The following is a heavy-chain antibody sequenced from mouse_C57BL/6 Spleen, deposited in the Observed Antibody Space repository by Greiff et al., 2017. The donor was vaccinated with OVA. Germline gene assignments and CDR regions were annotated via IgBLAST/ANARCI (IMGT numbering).Heavy chain of an antibody. CDR2: IDPEDGET. CDR1: GFNITDYY. D-gene: IGHD1-1*01. CDR3: AKTSSITTVFDY. V-gene: IGHV14-2*01. J-gene: IGHJ2*01. Sequence: DVQLQESGAELVKPGASVKLSCTASGFNITDYYMHWVKQRPEQGLEWIGRIDPEDGETKYAPKFQGKATITADKSSNTAYLQLSSLTSEDTAVYYCAKTSSITTVFDYWGQGTTLTVSS.